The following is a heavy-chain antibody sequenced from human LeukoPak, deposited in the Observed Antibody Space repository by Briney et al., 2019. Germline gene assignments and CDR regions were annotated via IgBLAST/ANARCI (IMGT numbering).Heavy chain of an antibody. Sequence: PGGSLRLSCAASGFTFSSYSMNWVRQAPGKGLEWVSSISSSSSYIYYADSVKGRFTISRDNAKNSLYLQMNSLRAEDTAVYYCARILRVATTTRYYYYMDVWGKGTTVTISS. J-gene: IGHJ6*03. CDR3: ARILRVATTTRYYYYMDV. CDR1: GFTFSSYS. V-gene: IGHV3-21*01. CDR2: ISSSSSYI. D-gene: IGHD5-24*01.